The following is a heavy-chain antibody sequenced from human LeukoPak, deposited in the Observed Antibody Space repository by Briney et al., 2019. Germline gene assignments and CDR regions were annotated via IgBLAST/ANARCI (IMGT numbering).Heavy chain of an antibody. V-gene: IGHV3-30*15. D-gene: IGHD5-18*01. CDR2: ISEDGSSQ. Sequence: PGRSLRLSCAASGFTFSTYAMHWVRQAPGKGLEWVAVISEDGSSQYYADSVKGRFTISRDNSKNTLFLEMSSLRAEDTAVIYCVRGQLWRRGYYYYMDVWGKGTTVTVSS. CDR1: GFTFSTYA. CDR3: VRGQLWRRGYYYYMDV. J-gene: IGHJ6*03.